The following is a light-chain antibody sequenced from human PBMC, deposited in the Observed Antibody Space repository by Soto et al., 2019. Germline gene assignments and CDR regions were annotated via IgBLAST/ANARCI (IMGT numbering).Light chain of an antibody. J-gene: IGKJ1*01. V-gene: IGKV1-5*01. CDR1: QGISSW. CDR2: DAS. Sequence: DIQMTQSPSTLSASVGDIVTITCRASQGISSWLAWYQQKPGKAPKLLIYDASSLESGVPSRFSGSGSGTEFTLTISSLQPDDFATYYCQQYNSYSRAFGQGTNVDIK. CDR3: QQYNSYSRA.